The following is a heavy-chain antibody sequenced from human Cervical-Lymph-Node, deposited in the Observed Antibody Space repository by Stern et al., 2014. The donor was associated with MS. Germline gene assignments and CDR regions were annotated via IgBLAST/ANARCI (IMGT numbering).Heavy chain of an antibody. D-gene: IGHD5-18*01. Sequence: QLVQSGSELKKPGASVKVSCKASGYSFTTYAMNWVRQAPGQGLEWMGWINTITGNPTYARGSTGRFVISLDTSVSTAYLEISSLKPEDTAVYYCVRERNIYGPDYWGQGTLVTVSS. J-gene: IGHJ4*02. V-gene: IGHV7-4-1*02. CDR3: VRERNIYGPDY. CDR1: GYSFTTYA. CDR2: INTITGNP.